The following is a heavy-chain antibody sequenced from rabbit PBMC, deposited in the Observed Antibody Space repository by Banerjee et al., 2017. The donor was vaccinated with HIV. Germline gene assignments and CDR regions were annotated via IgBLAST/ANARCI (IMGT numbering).Heavy chain of an antibody. J-gene: IGHJ4*01. V-gene: IGHV1S40*01. Sequence: QSLEESGGDLVKPGASLTLTCKASGFTLSNYWICWVRQAPGKGLEWIGCIYAGSGSAYYASWAKGRFTISKTSSTTVTLQMTSLTAADMATYFCARDLAGVIGWNFSLWGPGTLVTVS. CDR2: IYAGSGSA. CDR3: ARDLAGVIGWNFSL. CDR1: GFTLSNYW. D-gene: IGHD4-1*01.